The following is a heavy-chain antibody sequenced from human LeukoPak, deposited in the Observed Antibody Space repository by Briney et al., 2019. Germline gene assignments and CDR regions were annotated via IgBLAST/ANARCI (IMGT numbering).Heavy chain of an antibody. J-gene: IGHJ4*02. Sequence: SETLSLTCTVSGGSISSGDDYWSWIRQSPGKGLEWIGYIYYSGGTSYNPSLKSRVTILVDTSKNQFSLILTSVTAADTAVYYCAREALTTDYFDCWGQGTLVTVSS. CDR2: IYYSGGT. D-gene: IGHD1-14*01. CDR1: GGSISSGDDY. V-gene: IGHV4-30-4*01. CDR3: AREALTTDYFDC.